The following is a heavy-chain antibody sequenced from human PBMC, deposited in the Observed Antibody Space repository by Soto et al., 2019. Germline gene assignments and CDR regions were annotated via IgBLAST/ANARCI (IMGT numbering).Heavy chain of an antibody. D-gene: IGHD4-17*01. Sequence: ASVKVSCKASGYTFTSYGISWVRQAPGQGLEWMGWISAYNGNTNYAQKLQGRVTMTTDTSTSTAYMELRSLRSDDTAVYYCARDWMDYGDYDDAFDIWGQGTMLTVSS. J-gene: IGHJ3*02. CDR2: ISAYNGNT. V-gene: IGHV1-18*01. CDR3: ARDWMDYGDYDDAFDI. CDR1: GYTFTSYG.